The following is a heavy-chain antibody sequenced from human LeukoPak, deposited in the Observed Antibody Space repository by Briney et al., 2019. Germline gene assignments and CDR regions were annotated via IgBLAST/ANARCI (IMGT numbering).Heavy chain of an antibody. CDR3: AKAPVGATAYFDS. Sequence: PGGSLRLSCSASGFTFSSYAMHWVRQAPGKGLEYVSGIRSNRGSTYYADSVKARCTISRDNSKNILYLQMSSLRPEDTAVYYCAKAPVGATAYFDSWGQGTLVTVSS. V-gene: IGHV3-64D*08. CDR1: GFTFSSYA. D-gene: IGHD1-26*01. J-gene: IGHJ4*02. CDR2: IRSNRGST.